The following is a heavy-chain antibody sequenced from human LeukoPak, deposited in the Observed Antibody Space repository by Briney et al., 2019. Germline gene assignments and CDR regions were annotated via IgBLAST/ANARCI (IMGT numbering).Heavy chain of an antibody. CDR3: ARDSASSGWSPRGEDYFDY. V-gene: IGHV1-2*02. CDR1: GYTFTSYY. CDR2: INPNSGGT. D-gene: IGHD6-19*01. J-gene: IGHJ4*02. Sequence: ASVKVSCKASGYTFTSYYMHWVRQAPGQGLEWMGIINPNSGGTNYAQKFQGRVTMTRDTSISTAYMELSRLRSDDTAVYYCARDSASSGWSPRGEDYFDYWGQGTLVTVSS.